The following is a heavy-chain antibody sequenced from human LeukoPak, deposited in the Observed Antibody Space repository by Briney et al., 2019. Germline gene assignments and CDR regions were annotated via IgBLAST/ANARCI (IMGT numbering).Heavy chain of an antibody. CDR2: ISAYNGNT. J-gene: IGHJ5*02. CDR3: ARDMKQQLVRNWFDP. Sequence: GASVKVSCNASGYTFTSYGISWVRQAPGQGLEWMGWISAYNGNTNYAQKLQGRVTMTTDTSTSTAYMELRSLRSDDTAVYYCARDMKQQLVRNWFDPWGQGTLVTVSS. D-gene: IGHD6-13*01. V-gene: IGHV1-18*01. CDR1: GYTFTSYG.